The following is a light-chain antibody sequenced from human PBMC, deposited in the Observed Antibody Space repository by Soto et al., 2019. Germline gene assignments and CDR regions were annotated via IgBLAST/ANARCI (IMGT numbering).Light chain of an antibody. J-gene: IGKJ1*01. V-gene: IGKV3-20*01. Sequence: EIVLTQSPGTLSMSPGERATLSCRASQSISSNYLAWYQQKPGQAPRLLMYGASSRATGIPDRFSGSRSGTDFTLTISRLEAEDFAVYYCQQYGSSPRTFGQGTKVEFK. CDR2: GAS. CDR1: QSISSNY. CDR3: QQYGSSPRT.